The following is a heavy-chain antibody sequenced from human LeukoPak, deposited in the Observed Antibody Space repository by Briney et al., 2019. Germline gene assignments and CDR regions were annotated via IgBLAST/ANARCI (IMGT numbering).Heavy chain of an antibody. CDR1: GFTVSNNY. Sequence: GGSLRLSCAASGFTVSNNYMTWVRQAPGKGLEWVSVIYSGGITYYADSVKGRFTISRDNFKNTLYLQMNSLRAEDTAVYYCALGTDSSGYRAHDYWGQGTLVTVSS. D-gene: IGHD3-22*01. V-gene: IGHV3-53*01. J-gene: IGHJ4*02. CDR2: IYSGGIT. CDR3: ALGTDSSGYRAHDY.